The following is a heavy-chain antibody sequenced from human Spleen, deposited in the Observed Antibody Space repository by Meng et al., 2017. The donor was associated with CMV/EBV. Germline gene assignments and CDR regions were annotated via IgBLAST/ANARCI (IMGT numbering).Heavy chain of an antibody. CDR3: ARDRSITIFGVVMEGNWFDP. CDR2: INSDGSST. Sequence: SSYWMHWVRQAPGKGLVWVSRINSDGSSTSYADSVKSRFTISRDNAKNTLYLQMNSLRAEDTAVYYCARDRSITIFGVVMEGNWFDPWGQGTLVTVSS. D-gene: IGHD3-3*01. CDR1: SSYW. J-gene: IGHJ5*02. V-gene: IGHV3-74*01.